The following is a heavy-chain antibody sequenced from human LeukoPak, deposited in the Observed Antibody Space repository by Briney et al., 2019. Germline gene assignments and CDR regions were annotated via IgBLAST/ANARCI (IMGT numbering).Heavy chain of an antibody. J-gene: IGHJ4*02. CDR1: GYTFTGYY. Sequence: ASVKVSCKASGYTFTGYYMHWVRQAPGQGLEWMGWINPNSGGTNYAQKFQGRVTMTRDTSISTAYMELSRLRSDDTAVYYCARLPRGTEDSRGYHVDYWGQGTLVTVPS. CDR3: ARLPRGTEDSRGYHVDY. V-gene: IGHV1-2*02. CDR2: INPNSGGT. D-gene: IGHD3-22*01.